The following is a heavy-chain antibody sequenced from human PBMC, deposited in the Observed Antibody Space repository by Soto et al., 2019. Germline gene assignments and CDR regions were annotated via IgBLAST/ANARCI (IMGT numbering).Heavy chain of an antibody. D-gene: IGHD4-17*01. CDR1: GGSVSSGSYY. J-gene: IGHJ6*02. CDR2: IYYSGST. CDR3: ARNYGDLQYYYYYYGMDV. V-gene: IGHV4-61*01. Sequence: SETLSLTCTVSGGSVSSGSYYWSWIRQPPGKGLEWIGYIYYSGSTNYNPSLKSRVTISVGTSKNQFSLRLSSVTAADTAVYYCARNYGDLQYYYYYYGMDVWGQGTTVTVSS.